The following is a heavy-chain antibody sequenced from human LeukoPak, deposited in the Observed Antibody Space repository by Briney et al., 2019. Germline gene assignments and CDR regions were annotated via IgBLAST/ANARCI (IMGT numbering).Heavy chain of an antibody. CDR1: GFTFSSYA. CDR2: ITSSGGST. J-gene: IGHJ4*02. CDR3: AKDRTNYFGPGGAYYKSKGDY. V-gene: IGHV3-23*01. Sequence: GGSLRLSCAASGFTFSSYAMSWVRQAPGKGLEWVSSITSSGGSTYYADSGKGRFTISRDNSKNTLYLQMNSLRAEDTAVYYCAKDRTNYFGPGGAYYKSKGDYWGQGTLVTVSS. D-gene: IGHD3-10*01.